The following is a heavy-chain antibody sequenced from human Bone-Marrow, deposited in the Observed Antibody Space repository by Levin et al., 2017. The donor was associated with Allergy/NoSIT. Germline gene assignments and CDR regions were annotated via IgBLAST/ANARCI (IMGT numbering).Heavy chain of an antibody. J-gene: IGHJ6*02. CDR1: GFTFSSYA. D-gene: IGHD6-19*01. V-gene: IGHV3-30-3*01. CDR2: ISYDGSNK. Sequence: PGGSLRLSCAASGFTFSSYAMHWVRQAPGKGLEWVAVISYDGSNKYYADSVKGRFTISRDNSKNTLYLQMNSLRAEDTAVYYCARPPGGGAVAGGVWYYYGMDVWGQGTTVTVSS. CDR3: ARPPGGGAVAGGVWYYYGMDV.